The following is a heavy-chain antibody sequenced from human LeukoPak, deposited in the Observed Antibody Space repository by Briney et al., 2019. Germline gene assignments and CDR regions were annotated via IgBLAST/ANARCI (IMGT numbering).Heavy chain of an antibody. CDR1: GYSFVSHW. CDR3: ARRPSYDFGSGYYGVDGLDV. Sequence: GESQKISCKTSGYSFVSHWIVWVRQMPGKGLEWLGIIYPGDSDTRYSPSFQGQVTISADKSISTAYLHWSSLRASDTAMYYCARRPSYDFGSGYYGVDGLDVWGQGKMVTVSS. J-gene: IGHJ3*01. CDR2: IYPGDSDT. D-gene: IGHD3-3*01. V-gene: IGHV5-51*01.